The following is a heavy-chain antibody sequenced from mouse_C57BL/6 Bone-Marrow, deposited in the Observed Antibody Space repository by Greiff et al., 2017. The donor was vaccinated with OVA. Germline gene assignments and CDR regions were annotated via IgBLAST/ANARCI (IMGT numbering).Heavy chain of an antibody. V-gene: IGHV1-53*01. J-gene: IGHJ4*01. D-gene: IGHD1-1*01. CDR3: ARSTMHYDGSSYEDY. CDR1: GYTFTSYW. Sequence: QVQLQQPGTELVKPGASVKLSCKASGYTFTSYWMHWVKQRPGQGLEWIGNINPSIGGTNYNENFKTKATLTVDTSSSTAYMQHSSLTTEDSAVYYCARSTMHYDGSSYEDYWGQGTSVTVSS. CDR2: INPSIGGT.